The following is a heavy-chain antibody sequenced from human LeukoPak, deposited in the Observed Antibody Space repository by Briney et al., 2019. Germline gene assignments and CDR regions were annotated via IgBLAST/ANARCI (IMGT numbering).Heavy chain of an antibody. V-gene: IGHV3-7*02. CDR2: IKEDGSEK. Sequence: AGGSLRLSCAASGFTFSSSWMKWVRQAPGKGLESVAVIKEDGSEKYYVDSVKGRFAISRDNAKNSLYLQMNSLRAEDTAVYYCARGGYFDYWGQGTLVTVSS. CDR3: ARGGYFDY. J-gene: IGHJ4*02. D-gene: IGHD3-16*01. CDR1: GFTFSSSW.